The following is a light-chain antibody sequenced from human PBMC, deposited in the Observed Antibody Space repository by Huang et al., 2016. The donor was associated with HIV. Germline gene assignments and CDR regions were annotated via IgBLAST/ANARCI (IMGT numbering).Light chain of an antibody. V-gene: IGKV4-1*01. J-gene: IGKJ1*01. CDR3: QQYYGSPPT. Sequence: DIVMTQPPDSLAVSLCERATINCKVSQRILYNFDKKNYLAWYQQKPGQHPKLLIYWASTRESGVPDRFSGSGSGTDFTLTISSLQAGDVAVYYCQQYYGSPPTFGQGTKVEIK. CDR2: WAS. CDR1: QRILYNFDKKNY.